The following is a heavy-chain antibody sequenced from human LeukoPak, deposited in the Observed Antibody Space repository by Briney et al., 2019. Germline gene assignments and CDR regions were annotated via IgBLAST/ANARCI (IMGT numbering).Heavy chain of an antibody. CDR3: ARGQNWFDP. J-gene: IGHJ5*02. CDR2: IYYSGSA. Sequence: SETLSLTCTVSGGSISSYYWSWIRQPPGKGLEWIGYIYYSGSANYNPSLKSRVTISVDTSKNQFSLKLSSVTAADTAVYYCARGQNWFDPWGQGTLVTVSS. V-gene: IGHV4-59*01. CDR1: GGSISSYY.